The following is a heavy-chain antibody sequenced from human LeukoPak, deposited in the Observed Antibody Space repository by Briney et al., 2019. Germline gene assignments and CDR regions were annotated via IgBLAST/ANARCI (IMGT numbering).Heavy chain of an antibody. Sequence: ASVKVSCKASGYTFTSYYMHWVRQAPGQGLEWMGIINPNSGGTNYAQKFQGRVTMTRDTSISTAYMELSRLRSDDTAVYYCAREVPMSGGASEYWGQGTLVTVSS. CDR1: GYTFTSYY. J-gene: IGHJ4*02. CDR2: INPNSGGT. V-gene: IGHV1-2*02. CDR3: AREVPMSGGASEY. D-gene: IGHD3-16*01.